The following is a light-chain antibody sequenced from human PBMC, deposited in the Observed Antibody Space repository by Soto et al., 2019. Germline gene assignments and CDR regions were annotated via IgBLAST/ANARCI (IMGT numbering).Light chain of an antibody. CDR2: EVT. CDR3: FSYAGDSVYV. V-gene: IGLV2-23*02. J-gene: IGLJ1*01. CDR1: NSDVGSYNL. Sequence: QSALTRHASVSGSPRQSITISCTGTNSDVGSYNLVSWFQQHPGKAPKLVTYEVTKRPSGVSDRFSGSKSGNTASLTISGLQAEDEADYYCFSYAGDSVYVFGTGTKVTVL.